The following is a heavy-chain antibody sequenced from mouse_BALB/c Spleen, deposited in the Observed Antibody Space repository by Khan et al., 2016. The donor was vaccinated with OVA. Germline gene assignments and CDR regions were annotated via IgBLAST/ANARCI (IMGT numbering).Heavy chain of an antibody. CDR1: DYSFTDYN. CDR3: ALIYYYGTGFDY. Sequence: MQLEESGPELVKPGTSVKVSCKASDYSFTDYNMFWVKQSLGKSLEWIGYIDPYNGGTNYNQKFEGKATLTVDKSSSTAFMHLNSLTSEDSAVYYCALIYYYGTGFDYWGQGTTLTVSS. CDR2: IDPYNGGT. V-gene: IGHV1S135*01. J-gene: IGHJ2*01. D-gene: IGHD1-1*01.